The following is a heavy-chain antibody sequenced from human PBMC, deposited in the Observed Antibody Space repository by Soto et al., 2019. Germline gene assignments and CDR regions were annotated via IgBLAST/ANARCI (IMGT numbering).Heavy chain of an antibody. CDR3: ARDPGRGEPPFDY. V-gene: IGHV3-33*01. CDR2: IWNDGKNK. Sequence: QVQLVESGGGVVQPGVSLRLSCAASGFNFKNYGMHWVRQGPGKGLEWVAVIWNDGKNKYYGDSVQGRVTISRDNSKNTVYLQLTSLRADDTAVYQCARDPGRGEPPFDYWGQGTLVTVSS. CDR1: GFNFKNYG. J-gene: IGHJ4*02. D-gene: IGHD3-10*01.